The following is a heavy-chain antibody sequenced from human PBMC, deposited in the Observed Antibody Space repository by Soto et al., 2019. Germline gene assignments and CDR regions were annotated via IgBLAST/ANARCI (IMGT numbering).Heavy chain of an antibody. D-gene: IGHD1-26*01. CDR1: GYTFTGYD. V-gene: IGHV1-18*04. J-gene: IGHJ6*02. Sequence: ASVKVSCKASGYTFTGYDMHCVRHAPGQGLEWMGWISAYNGNTNYAQKLQGRVTMTTDTSTSTAYMELRSLRSDDTAVYYCARGDRAVGAVDYYYGMDVWGQGTTVTVSS. CDR3: ARGDRAVGAVDYYYGMDV. CDR2: ISAYNGNT.